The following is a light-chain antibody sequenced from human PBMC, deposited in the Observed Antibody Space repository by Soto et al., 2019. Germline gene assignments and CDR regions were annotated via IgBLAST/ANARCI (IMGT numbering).Light chain of an antibody. V-gene: IGKV1-5*01. CDR1: QDIIIW. J-gene: IGKJ1*01. CDR2: DAS. CDR3: QQYNSYPKT. Sequence: DIQMTQSPSTLSASVGDRVTITCRASQDIIIWLAWYQQKPGNAPKLLIYDASSLESGVPSRFSGSGSATEFTLTISSLQPDDFATYYCQQYNSYPKTFGQGTKVEIK.